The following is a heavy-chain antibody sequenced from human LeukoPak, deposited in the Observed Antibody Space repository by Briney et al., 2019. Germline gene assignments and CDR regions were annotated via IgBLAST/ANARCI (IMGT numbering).Heavy chain of an antibody. CDR1: GFTFNNYD. CDR2: IYSGGST. J-gene: IGHJ4*02. CDR3: ARDQGGEGYNFFFY. V-gene: IGHV3-66*01. D-gene: IGHD5-24*01. Sequence: GGSLRLSCAASGFTFNNYDMSWVRQAPGKGLEWVSGIYSGGSTYYADSVKGRSTISRDNSKNTLYLQMNSLRAEDTAVYYCARDQGGEGYNFFFYWGQGTLVTVSS.